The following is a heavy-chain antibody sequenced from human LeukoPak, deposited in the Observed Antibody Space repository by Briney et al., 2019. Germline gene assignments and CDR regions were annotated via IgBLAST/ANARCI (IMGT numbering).Heavy chain of an antibody. CDR2: IYYTGST. Sequence: SETPSLTCTVSGDSISSYYWSWIRQPPGKGLEWIGYIYYTGSTNYNTSLKSRVTISVDTSKNQFSLKLSSVTAADTAVYYCARGPSSGTGSTSIDYWGQGTLVTVSS. D-gene: IGHD1-7*01. CDR1: GDSISSYY. V-gene: IGHV4-59*01. J-gene: IGHJ4*02. CDR3: ARGPSSGTGSTSIDY.